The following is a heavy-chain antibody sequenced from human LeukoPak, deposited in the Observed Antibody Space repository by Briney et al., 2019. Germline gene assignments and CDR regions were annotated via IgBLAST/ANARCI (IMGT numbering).Heavy chain of an antibody. J-gene: IGHJ4*02. Sequence: VSVRVSCTASGYTFTSYYMHWVRQAPGQGREWMGIINPSGGSTSYAQKFQGRVTMTRDTSTSTVYTELSSLRSEDPAVYYCAVVVTEKKPFDYWGQGALVTVSS. CDR1: GYTFTSYY. D-gene: IGHD2-15*01. CDR3: AVVVTEKKPFDY. V-gene: IGHV1-46*03. CDR2: INPSGGST.